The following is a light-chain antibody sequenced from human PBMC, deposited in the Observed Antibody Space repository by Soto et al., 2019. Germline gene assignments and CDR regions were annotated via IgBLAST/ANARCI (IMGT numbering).Light chain of an antibody. Sequence: EIVMTQSPATLSVSPGERATLSCRASQSVSSNLVWYQQKPGQAPRLLIYGASTRATDIPARFSGSGSGTEFTRTISSLQSEDFAVYYCQQYNNWPPLTFGGGTKVEIK. CDR2: GAS. CDR3: QQYNNWPPLT. CDR1: QSVSSN. J-gene: IGKJ4*01. V-gene: IGKV3-15*01.